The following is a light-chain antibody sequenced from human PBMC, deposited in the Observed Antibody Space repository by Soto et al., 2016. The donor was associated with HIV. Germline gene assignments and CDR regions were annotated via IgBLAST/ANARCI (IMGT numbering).Light chain of an antibody. V-gene: IGKV1-5*03. CDR1: QSISTW. CDR3: QQFGNSPYT. CDR2: K. J-gene: IGKJ2*01. Sequence: DIQMTQSPSTLSASVGDRVTITCRASQSISTWLAWYQQKPGKAPKLLIYKASRFSGSGSETDFTLTISSLQPDDFATYYCQQFGNSPYTFGQGTKLEIK.